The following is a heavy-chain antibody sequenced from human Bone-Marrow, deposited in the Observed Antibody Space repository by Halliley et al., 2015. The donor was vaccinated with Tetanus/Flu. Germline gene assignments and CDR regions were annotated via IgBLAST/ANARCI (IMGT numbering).Heavy chain of an antibody. Sequence: EWMGKIYHSGKPTNTPSPKTRIPISVDKPKSHFPLKLSSVTAADTAVYYCARRNVDAFDVWGQGTMVSVSS. CDR3: ARRNVDAFDV. J-gene: IGHJ3*01. CDR2: IYHSGKP. V-gene: IGHV4-4*02.